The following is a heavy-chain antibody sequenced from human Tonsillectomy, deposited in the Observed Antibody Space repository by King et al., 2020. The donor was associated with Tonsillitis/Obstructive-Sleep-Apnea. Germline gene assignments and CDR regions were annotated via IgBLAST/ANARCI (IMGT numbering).Heavy chain of an antibody. V-gene: IGHV3-33*01. CDR2: IWYDGSNK. Sequence: VQLVESGGGVVQPGRSLRLSCAASGFTFSSYGMHWVRPAPGKGLGWGAVIWYDGSNKYYSDSVKGRFTISRDNSKNTLYLQMNSLRAEDTAVYYCARDAPNCSSTSCSPALDYWGQGTLVTVSS. J-gene: IGHJ4*02. CDR1: GFTFSSYG. D-gene: IGHD2-2*01. CDR3: ARDAPNCSSTSCSPALDY.